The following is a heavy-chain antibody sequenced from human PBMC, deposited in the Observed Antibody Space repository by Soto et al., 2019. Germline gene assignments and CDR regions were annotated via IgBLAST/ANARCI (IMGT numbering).Heavy chain of an antibody. V-gene: IGHV3-23*01. Sequence: EVQLLDSGGGLVQPGGSLRLSCAASGFTFSNYAMTWVRQGPGKGLEWVSGISGGGGRSYYADSVKGRFTISRDNSKSKLYLQINSLRAEDTAVYDCAKAYFVWSSEQPYYFDYWGQGTLVTVSS. CDR3: AKAYFVWSSEQPYYFDY. D-gene: IGHD3-16*01. CDR1: GFTFSNYA. CDR2: ISGGGGRS. J-gene: IGHJ4*02.